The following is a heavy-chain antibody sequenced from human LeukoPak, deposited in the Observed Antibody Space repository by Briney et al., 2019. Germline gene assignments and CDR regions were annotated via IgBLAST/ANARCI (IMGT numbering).Heavy chain of an antibody. J-gene: IGHJ6*03. CDR1: GGTFSSYA. Sequence: SVKVSCKASGGTFSSYAISWVRQAPGQGLEWMGGIIPIFGTANYAQKFQGRVTITADKSTSTAYMELSSLRSEDTAVYYCARMGVGATTWPYYYYMDVCGKGTTVTVSS. CDR3: ARMGVGATTWPYYYYMDV. V-gene: IGHV1-69*06. CDR2: IIPIFGTA. D-gene: IGHD1-26*01.